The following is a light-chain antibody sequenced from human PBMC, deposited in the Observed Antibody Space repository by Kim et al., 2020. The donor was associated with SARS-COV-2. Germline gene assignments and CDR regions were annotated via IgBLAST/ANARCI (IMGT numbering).Light chain of an antibody. V-gene: IGLV2-23*01. Sequence: QSVLTQAASLTGSPGQSITISCTGTSSDVGSYNLVSWYQQFPGRAPKLMIYEGNKRPSGVSNRFSGSKSGNTASLTIPGLQAEDEADYYCCSYAGTTTYWVFGGGTQLAVL. CDR2: EGN. CDR3: CSYAGTTTYWV. J-gene: IGLJ3*02. CDR1: SSDVGSYNL.